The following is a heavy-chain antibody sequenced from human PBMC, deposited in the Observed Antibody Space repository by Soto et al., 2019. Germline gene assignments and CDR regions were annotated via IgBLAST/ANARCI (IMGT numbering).Heavy chain of an antibody. D-gene: IGHD1-1*01. Sequence: EVQVVESGGGLVKPGGSLKLSCTASGFTFDSYTMNWLRQAPGRGLEWVSSISVTTTYKYYADSVKGRFIISRDSARNSLYLQTNSLRAEDTAVYYCARGGTSKSGHLWYFDLWGRGTLVTVSS. V-gene: IGHV3-21*01. CDR2: ISVTTTYK. CDR3: ARGGTSKSGHLWYFDL. CDR1: GFTFDSYT. J-gene: IGHJ2*01.